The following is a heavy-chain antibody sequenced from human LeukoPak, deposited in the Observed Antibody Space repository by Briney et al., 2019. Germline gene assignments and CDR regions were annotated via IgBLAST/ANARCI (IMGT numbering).Heavy chain of an antibody. CDR3: AKSAVAGLESGYFDY. D-gene: IGHD6-19*01. V-gene: IGHV3-7*01. Sequence: PGGSLRLSCAASGFTFSSYWMSWVRQAPGKGLEWVANIKQDGSEKYYVDSVKGRFTISRDNAKNSLYLQMNSLRAEDTAVYYCAKSAVAGLESGYFDYWGQGTLVTVSS. J-gene: IGHJ4*02. CDR1: GFTFSSYW. CDR2: IKQDGSEK.